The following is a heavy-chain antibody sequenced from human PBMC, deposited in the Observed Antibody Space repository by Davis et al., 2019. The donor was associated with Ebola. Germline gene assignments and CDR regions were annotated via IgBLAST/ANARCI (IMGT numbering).Heavy chain of an antibody. CDR2: ITGSGDNT. CDR3: ARGGAVAAYYYYYGMDV. Sequence: GESLKISCVASGFTFSSYAMTWVRQTPGKGLEWVSAITGSGDNTYYVDSVKGRFTVSRDNSKNTLYLQMNSLRAEDTAVYYCARGGAVAAYYYYYGMDVWGQGTTVTVSS. CDR1: GFTFSSYA. V-gene: IGHV3-23*01. D-gene: IGHD6-19*01. J-gene: IGHJ6*02.